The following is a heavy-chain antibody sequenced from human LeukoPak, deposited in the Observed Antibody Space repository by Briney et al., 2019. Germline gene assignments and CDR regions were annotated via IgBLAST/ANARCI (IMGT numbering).Heavy chain of an antibody. V-gene: IGHV4-34*01. CDR1: GGSFSGYY. J-gene: IGHJ5*02. CDR3: ASLAVIGNSGFDP. CDR2: INHSGST. Sequence: SETLSLTCAVYGGSFSGYYWSWIRQPPGKGLEWIGEINHSGSTNYNPSLKSRVTISVDTSKNQCSLKLSSVTAADTAVYYCASLAVIGNSGFDPWGQGTLVTVSS. D-gene: IGHD4-23*01.